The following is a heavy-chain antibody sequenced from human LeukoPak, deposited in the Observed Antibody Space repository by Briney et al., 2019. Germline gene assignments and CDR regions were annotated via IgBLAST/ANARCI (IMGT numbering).Heavy chain of an antibody. V-gene: IGHV3-23*01. D-gene: IGHD1-26*01. CDR2: ISGSDGHT. CDR1: GFTLSDYA. CDR3: AKVPWVGTIT. Sequence: GGCLRLSCAASGFTLSDYAMNWVRQAPGEGLEWLSAISGSDGHTFYADSVKGRFTLSRDNSKNTLYLQMNNLRADDTAIYYCAKVPWVGTITWGQGTLVIVSS. J-gene: IGHJ4*02.